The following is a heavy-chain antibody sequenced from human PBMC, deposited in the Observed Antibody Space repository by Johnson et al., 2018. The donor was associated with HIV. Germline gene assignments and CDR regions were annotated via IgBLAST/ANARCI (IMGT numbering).Heavy chain of an antibody. CDR3: ARVWSDAFDI. CDR1: GFTFSNYA. J-gene: IGHJ3*02. CDR2: ISGSGGST. V-gene: IGHV3-23*04. D-gene: IGHD2-8*02. Sequence: VQLVESGGGLVQPGRSLRLSCAASGFTFSNYAMSWVRQAPGKGLEWVAGISGSGGSTYYAESEKGRFTISRDNSKNTLFRQMNSLRAEDTAVYYCARVWSDAFDIWGQGTMVTVSS.